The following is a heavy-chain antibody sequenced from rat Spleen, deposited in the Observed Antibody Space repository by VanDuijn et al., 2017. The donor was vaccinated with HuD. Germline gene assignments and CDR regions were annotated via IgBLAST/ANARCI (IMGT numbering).Heavy chain of an antibody. D-gene: IGHD1-6*01. Sequence: QVQLKESGPGLVQPSQTLSLTCTVSGFSLITNSAHWVRQPPGKGLERWGGIWGDGTTDYNLGPKSRLTSSRDTSKIQVFLKMNSLQTEDTATYYCARADRETYAHFDYWGQGVLVTVSS. CDR2: IWGDGTT. CDR3: ARADRETYAHFDY. J-gene: IGHJ2*01. V-gene: IGHV2-1*01. CDR1: GFSLITNS.